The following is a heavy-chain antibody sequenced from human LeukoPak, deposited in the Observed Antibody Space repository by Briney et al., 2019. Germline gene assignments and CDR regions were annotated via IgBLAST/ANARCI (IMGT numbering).Heavy chain of an antibody. V-gene: IGHV1-18*04. CDR1: GYTFTSYG. CDR3: AREGWGIAAANSWFDP. Sequence: ASVKVSCKASGYTFTSYGISWVRQAPGQGLEWMGRISAYNGNTNYAQKLQGRVTMTTDTSTSTAYMELRSLRSDDTAVYYCAREGWGIAAANSWFDPWGQGTLVTVSS. D-gene: IGHD6-13*01. CDR2: ISAYNGNT. J-gene: IGHJ5*02.